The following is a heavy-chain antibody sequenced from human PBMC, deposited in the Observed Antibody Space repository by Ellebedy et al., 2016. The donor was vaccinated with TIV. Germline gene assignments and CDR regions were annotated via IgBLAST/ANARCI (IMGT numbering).Heavy chain of an antibody. V-gene: IGHV4-39*07. J-gene: IGHJ4*02. CDR3: ARRGSVSGSRGYYFDF. Sequence: MPSETLSLTCSVSADYSIVSSGYYWAWLRQSPEKGLEWIASIYYNGNTQHNPSLKSRVTISLDTSKKQISLKLTSVTAADTAVYYCARRGSVSGSRGYYFDFWGQGTQVAVSS. D-gene: IGHD3-10*01. CDR2: IYYNGNT. CDR1: ADYSIVSSGYY.